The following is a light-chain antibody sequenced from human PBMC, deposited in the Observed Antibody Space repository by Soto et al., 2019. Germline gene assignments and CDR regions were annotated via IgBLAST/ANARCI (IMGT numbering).Light chain of an antibody. CDR1: SSDVGGYNY. CDR3: SSKTSSRTPFV. Sequence: ALTQPASVSGSPGQSITISCTGTSSDVGGYNYVSWYQQHPGNAPRLMIYEVNNRPSGVPNRFSGSKSGNTASLTISGLQAEDEADYYCSSKTSSRTPFVFGTGTKVNVL. CDR2: EVN. J-gene: IGLJ1*01. V-gene: IGLV2-14*01.